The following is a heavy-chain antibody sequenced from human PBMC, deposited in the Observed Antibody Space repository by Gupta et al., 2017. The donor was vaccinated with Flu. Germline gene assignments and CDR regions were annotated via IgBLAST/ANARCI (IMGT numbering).Heavy chain of an antibody. CDR1: GLSFSNRW. CDR2: IISKKEGETT. Sequence: EVQLVEPGGDLVKPGGSLSLSCPAYGLSFSNRWLSWVRHAHGKGLGWVGRIISKKEGETTDYAAPVKGRFSISRDDSRAILYLQMNSLEIEDTAVYYCITDQRDFDGAGSRADYWGQGTLVTVSS. J-gene: IGHJ4*02. CDR3: ITDQRDFDGAGSRADY. D-gene: IGHD3-10*01. V-gene: IGHV3-15*01.